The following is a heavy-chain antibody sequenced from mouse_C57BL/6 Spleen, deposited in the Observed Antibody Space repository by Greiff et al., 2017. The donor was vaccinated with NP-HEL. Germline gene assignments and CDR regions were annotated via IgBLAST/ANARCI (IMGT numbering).Heavy chain of an antibody. CDR2: IYSGDGDT. Sequence: VQLKQCGRERVKRGVRVKISCGAWGCALSSSGKKWVEETPGGGREGRGQIYSGDGDTNYNGKLKGKDTVTADKSSSTAYMQLSSLTSEDSAVYFCARAHPYYCGNSAWFAYWGQGTLVTVSA. CDR1: GCALSSSG. J-gene: IGHJ3*01. CDR3: ARAHPYYCGNSAWFAY. V-gene: IGHV1-82*01. D-gene: IGHD2-1*01.